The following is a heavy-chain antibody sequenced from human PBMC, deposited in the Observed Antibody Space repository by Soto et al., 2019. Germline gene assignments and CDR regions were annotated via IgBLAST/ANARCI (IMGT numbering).Heavy chain of an antibody. D-gene: IGHD2-15*01. Sequence: QVQLVQSGAEVKKPGSSVRVSCKASGATLDTFINYGITWVRQAPGQGLEWMGGIIPVFGAANHAQKFQGGVTISSDVSTRTVNMELSSLRSEDTAVYYCARGAATKRLVLMYDALEIWGQGTMVTVSS. J-gene: IGHJ3*02. CDR3: ARGAATKRLVLMYDALEI. CDR2: IIPVFGAA. CDR1: GATLDTFINYG. V-gene: IGHV1-69*05.